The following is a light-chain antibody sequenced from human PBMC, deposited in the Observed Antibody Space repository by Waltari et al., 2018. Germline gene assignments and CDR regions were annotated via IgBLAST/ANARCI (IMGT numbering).Light chain of an antibody. V-gene: IGKV3-11*01. CDR3: QQRINWPIT. Sequence: EIVLTQSPATLSLSPGERATLSGRASQSVSSYLAWYQQKPGQAPRLLIYDASNRATGIPARFSGSGSGTDFTLTISSLEPEDFAVYYCQQRINWPITFGQGTRLEIK. CDR1: QSVSSY. J-gene: IGKJ5*01. CDR2: DAS.